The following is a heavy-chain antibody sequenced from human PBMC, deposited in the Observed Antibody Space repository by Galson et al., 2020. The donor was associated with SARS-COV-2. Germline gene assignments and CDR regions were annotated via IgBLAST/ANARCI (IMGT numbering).Heavy chain of an antibody. CDR2: INTNTGAT. Sequence: GQGLEWMGWINTNTGATNYAQNFQARVTMTRDTPISTAYMELSSLRHDDTAVYYCATQPRIVAVGGHYYYGMDVWGQGTTVIVSS. V-gene: IGHV1-2*02. D-gene: IGHD3-22*01. CDR3: ATQPRIVAVGGHYYYGMDV. J-gene: IGHJ6*02.